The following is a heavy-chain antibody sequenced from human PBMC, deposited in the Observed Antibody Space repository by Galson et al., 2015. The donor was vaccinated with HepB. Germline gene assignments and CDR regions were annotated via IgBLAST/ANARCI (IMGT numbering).Heavy chain of an antibody. CDR2: FHPEDGEA. CDR3: ATSSSMTPLSSDAFDI. V-gene: IGHV1-24*01. CDR1: GYILSELS. D-gene: IGHD2-15*01. Sequence: SVKVSCKVSGYILSELSIHWVRQTPGKGLEWMGGFHPEDGEAIYPQKFQGRVTVTEDTSTDTAYMELSSLTSEDTAVYYCATSSSMTPLSSDAFDIWGQGTMVTVSS. J-gene: IGHJ3*02.